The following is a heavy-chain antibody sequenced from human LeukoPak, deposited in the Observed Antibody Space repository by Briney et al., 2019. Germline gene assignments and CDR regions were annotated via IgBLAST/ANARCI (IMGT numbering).Heavy chain of an antibody. Sequence: ASVKVSCKASGYTFTGYYMHWVRQAPGQGLEWMGWINPNSGGTNYAQKFQGRVTMTRDTSISTAYMELSRLRSDDTAVYYCARKFGGSWGRFDYRGQGTLVTVSS. J-gene: IGHJ4*02. CDR3: ARKFGGSWGRFDY. CDR1: GYTFTGYY. V-gene: IGHV1-2*02. CDR2: INPNSGGT. D-gene: IGHD2-15*01.